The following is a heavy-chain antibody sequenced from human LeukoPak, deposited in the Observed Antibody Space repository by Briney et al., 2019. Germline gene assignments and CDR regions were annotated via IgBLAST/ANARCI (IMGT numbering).Heavy chain of an antibody. Sequence: SETLSLTCTVSGVSISSSYSYWGWIRQPPGMGLEWIGSIYYTGNTYCNASLKSQVSISIDTSKNQFSLKLTSVTAADTAVYYCARQTGSGLFILPGGQGTLVTVSS. D-gene: IGHD3/OR15-3a*01. CDR2: IYYTGNT. CDR1: GVSISSSYSY. CDR3: ARQTGSGLFILP. V-gene: IGHV4-39*01. J-gene: IGHJ4*02.